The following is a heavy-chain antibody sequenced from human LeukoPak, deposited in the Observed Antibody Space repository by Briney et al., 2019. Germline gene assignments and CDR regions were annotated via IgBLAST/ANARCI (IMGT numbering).Heavy chain of an antibody. CDR1: GYSVTSYW. D-gene: IGHD5-18*01. J-gene: IGHJ4*02. V-gene: IGHV5-51*01. CDR2: IYPGDSDT. CDR3: ARRVRGYSYGYDHYFDY. Sequence: GESLKISCKGSGYSVTSYWIGWVRQMPGKGLEWMGIIYPGDSDTRYSPSFQGQVTISADKSISTAYLQWSSLKASDTAMYYCARRVRGYSYGYDHYFDYWGQGTLVTVSS.